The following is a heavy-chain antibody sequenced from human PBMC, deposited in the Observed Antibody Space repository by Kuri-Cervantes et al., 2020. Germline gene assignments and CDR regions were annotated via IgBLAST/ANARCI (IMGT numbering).Heavy chain of an antibody. CDR1: GGSINSYY. Sequence: SETLSLTCTVSGGSINSYYWSWIRQPAGKGLEWIGRVYTSGSTNYNPSLKSRVTISVDKSKNQFSLKLTSVTAADTAVYYCARDLSVVGGYFDLWGRGTLVTVSS. J-gene: IGHJ2*01. CDR3: ARDLSVVGGYFDL. V-gene: IGHV4-4*07. D-gene: IGHD1-26*01. CDR2: VYTSGST.